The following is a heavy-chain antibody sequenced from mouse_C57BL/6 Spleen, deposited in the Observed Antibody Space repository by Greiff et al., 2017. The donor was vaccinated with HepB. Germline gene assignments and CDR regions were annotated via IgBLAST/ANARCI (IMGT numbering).Heavy chain of an antibody. J-gene: IGHJ4*01. CDR2: IWGGGST. D-gene: IGHD2-5*01. Sequence: VKVVESGPGLVAPSQSLSITCTVSGFSLTSYGVDWVRQPPGKGLEWLGVIWGGGSTNYNSALMSRLSISKDNSKSQVFLKMNSLQTDDTAMYYCAKRNYSNPLYAMDYWGQGTSVTVSS. CDR1: GFSLTSYG. CDR3: AKRNYSNPLYAMDY. V-gene: IGHV2-9*01.